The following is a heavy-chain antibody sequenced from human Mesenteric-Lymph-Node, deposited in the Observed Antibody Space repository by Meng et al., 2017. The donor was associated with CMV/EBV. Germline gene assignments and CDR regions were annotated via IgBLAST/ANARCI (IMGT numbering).Heavy chain of an antibody. CDR2: IHNSGST. D-gene: IGHD3-22*01. CDR3: AMSHYYDSSGYQFDY. V-gene: IGHV4-61*01. CDR1: GGSVSSDFYY. J-gene: IGHJ4*02. Sequence: GSLRLSCTISGGSVSSDFYYWSWIRQPPGKGLEWIAYIHNSGSTNYNPSLKSRITISVDTSKNQFSLKLSSVTAADTAVYYCAMSHYYDSSGYQFDYWGQGTLVTVSS.